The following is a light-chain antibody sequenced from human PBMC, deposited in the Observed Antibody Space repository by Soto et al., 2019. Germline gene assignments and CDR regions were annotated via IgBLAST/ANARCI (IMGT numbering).Light chain of an antibody. V-gene: IGLV2-14*01. Sequence: QSALTQPASVSGSPGQSITVSCTGTTGDVGGYNYVSWYQQHPGKAPKLIIYEVTNRPSGVSNRFSASKSGNTASLTISGLQAEDEADYYCSSYTSSDTLVVFGTGTKLTVL. CDR2: EVT. J-gene: IGLJ1*01. CDR1: TGDVGGYNY. CDR3: SSYTSSDTLVV.